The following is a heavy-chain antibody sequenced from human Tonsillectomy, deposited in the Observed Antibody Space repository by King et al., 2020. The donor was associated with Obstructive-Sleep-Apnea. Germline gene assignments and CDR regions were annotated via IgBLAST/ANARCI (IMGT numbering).Heavy chain of an antibody. V-gene: IGHV3-23*04. CDR2: ITGSGDRT. CDR1: EFTFSSYG. J-gene: IGHJ4*02. CDR3: AKVIWLPSTAPYEY. D-gene: IGHD5-24*01. Sequence: VQLVESGGGLVQPGGSLRLSCAASEFTFSSYGMSWVRQAPGKGLEWVSLITGSGDRTYYADTVKGRFTISRDNSKNTLYLQMNSLRAEDTAVHFCAKVIWLPSTAPYEYWGQGPLVTVPS.